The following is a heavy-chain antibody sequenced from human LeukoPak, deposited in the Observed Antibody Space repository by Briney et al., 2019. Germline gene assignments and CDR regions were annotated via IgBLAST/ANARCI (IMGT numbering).Heavy chain of an antibody. CDR1: GFTFDDYA. J-gene: IGHJ4*02. CDR2: ISWNGGSI. V-gene: IGHV3-9*01. CDR3: AKSPSTTVRGVIGFDY. D-gene: IGHD3-10*01. Sequence: PGRSLRLSCAASGFTFDDYAMHWVRQAPGKGLEWVSGISWNGGSIAYADSVKGRFTISRDTAKNSLYLQMNRLRAEDTALYYCAKSPSTTVRGVIGFDYWGQGTLVTVSS.